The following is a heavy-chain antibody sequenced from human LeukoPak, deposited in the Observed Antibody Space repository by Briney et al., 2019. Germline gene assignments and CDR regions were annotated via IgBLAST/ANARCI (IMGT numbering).Heavy chain of an antibody. J-gene: IGHJ6*03. V-gene: IGHV4-34*01. CDR1: GGSFSGYY. CDR2: INHSGST. D-gene: IGHD1-26*01. CDR3: ARLSGRLRLPTYYYYMDV. Sequence: SETLSLTCAVYGGSFSGYYWSWIRQPPGKGLEWIGEINHSGSTNYNPSLKSRVTISVDTSKNQFSLKLSSVTAADTAVYYCARLSGRLRLPTYYYYMDVWGKGTTVTISS.